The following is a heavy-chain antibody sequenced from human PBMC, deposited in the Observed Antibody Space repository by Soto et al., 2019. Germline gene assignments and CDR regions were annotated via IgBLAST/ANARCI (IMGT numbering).Heavy chain of an antibody. CDR3: ARGMSTVWNY. Sequence: EVQLVESGGGLVQPGGSLRLSCVASGFTFSNHEMNWVRQAPGKGLEWVSYISSSGSFTYYADSVKGRFTVSRDNAKISLYLQMNSLRAEDTAVYYCARGMSTVWNYWGQGTLVTVSS. V-gene: IGHV3-48*03. CDR1: GFTFSNHE. CDR2: ISSSGSFT. J-gene: IGHJ4*02. D-gene: IGHD4-4*01.